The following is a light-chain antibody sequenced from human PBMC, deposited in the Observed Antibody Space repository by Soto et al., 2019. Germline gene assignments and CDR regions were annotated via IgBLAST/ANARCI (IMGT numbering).Light chain of an antibody. CDR2: DAS. Sequence: DIQMTQSHSTLSASVGDRVTLTCRASESIRTWLAWYQHKPGKAPKFLIYDASTLESGVPSRFSGSGSGTEFTLTISSLRPDDFATYYCQQYNSYSFGQGTKVDIK. CDR3: QQYNSYS. CDR1: ESIRTW. J-gene: IGKJ1*01. V-gene: IGKV1-5*01.